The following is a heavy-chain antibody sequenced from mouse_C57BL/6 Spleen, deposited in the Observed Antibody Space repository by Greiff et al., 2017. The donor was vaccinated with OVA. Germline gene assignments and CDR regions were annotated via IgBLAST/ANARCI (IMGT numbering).Heavy chain of an antibody. CDR1: GFSLSTFGMG. CDR2: IWWDDDQ. Sequence: VKLVESGPGILQPSQTLSLTCSFSGFSLSTFGMGVGWIRQPSGKGLEWLAHIWWDDDQYYNPALKSRLTLSKDTSKNQVFLKIANVDTADTATYYCARRENGSSYDYWGQGTTLTVSA. CDR3: ARRENGSSYDY. D-gene: IGHD1-1*01. J-gene: IGHJ2*01. V-gene: IGHV8-8*01.